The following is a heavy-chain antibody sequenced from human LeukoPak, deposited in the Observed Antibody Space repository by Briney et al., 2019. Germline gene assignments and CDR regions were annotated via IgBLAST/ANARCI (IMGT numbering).Heavy chain of an antibody. V-gene: IGHV1-69*05. D-gene: IGHD5-24*01. J-gene: IGHJ5*02. CDR2: ISPSGGST. CDR3: ARDNSVRDEAWWFNP. Sequence: SVKVSCKASGGTFSSYAISWVRQAPGQGPEWMGVISPSGGSTTYAQKFQGRVTLTRDMSTSTDYLELSSLRSGDTAVYYCARDNSVRDEAWWFNPWGQGTLVTVSS. CDR1: GGTFSSYA.